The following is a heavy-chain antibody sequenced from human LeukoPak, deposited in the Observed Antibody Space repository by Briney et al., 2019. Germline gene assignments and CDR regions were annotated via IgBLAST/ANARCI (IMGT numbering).Heavy chain of an antibody. J-gene: IGHJ2*01. V-gene: IGHV3-23*01. CDR3: ARVGDHFHWYLDL. Sequence: PGGSLRLSCAASGFTFSHFAMSWVRQAPGKGLQWVSTISGSGNKTYDANSVKGRFTISRDSSKNILFLQMNDLRAEDTAVYYCARVGDHFHWYLDLWGRGTLVTVSS. D-gene: IGHD3-10*01. CDR1: GFTFSHFA. CDR2: ISGSGNKT.